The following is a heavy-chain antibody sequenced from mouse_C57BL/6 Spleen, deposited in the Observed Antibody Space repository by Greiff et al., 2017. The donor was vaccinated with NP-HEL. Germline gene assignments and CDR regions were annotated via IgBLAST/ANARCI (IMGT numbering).Heavy chain of an antibody. V-gene: IGHV1-22*01. D-gene: IGHD2-4*01. Sequence: EVQLQQSGPELVKPGASVKMSCKASGYTFTDYNMHWVKQSHGKSLEWIGYINPNNGGTSYNQKFKGKATLTVNKSSSTAYMELRSLTSEDSAVYYCATYEYDGGTLYYYAMDYWGQGTSVTVSS. CDR1: GYTFTDYN. CDR2: INPNNGGT. J-gene: IGHJ4*01. CDR3: ATYEYDGGTLYYYAMDY.